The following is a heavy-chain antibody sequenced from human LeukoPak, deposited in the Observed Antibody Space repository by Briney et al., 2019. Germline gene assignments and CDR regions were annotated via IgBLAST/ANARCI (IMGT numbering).Heavy chain of an antibody. Sequence: PGRSLRLSCVVSGFTFSSYTMHWVRQAPGKGLEWVGVILYDGSNKYYADSVKGRFTISRDNSKNTLYMQVNSLRAEDTAVYYCAREIPRGSSFDYWGRGTLVTVSS. D-gene: IGHD6-13*01. CDR3: AREIPRGSSFDY. CDR1: GFTFSSYT. CDR2: ILYDGSNK. V-gene: IGHV3-30-3*01. J-gene: IGHJ4*02.